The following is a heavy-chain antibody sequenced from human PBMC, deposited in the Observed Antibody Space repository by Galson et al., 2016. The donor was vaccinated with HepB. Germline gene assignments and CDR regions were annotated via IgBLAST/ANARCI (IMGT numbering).Heavy chain of an antibody. V-gene: IGHV6-1*01. D-gene: IGHD6-13*01. CDR2: TYYRSKWYN. CDR1: GDSVSSDSAA. J-gene: IGHJ4*02. Sequence: CAISGDSVSSDSAAWNWIRQSPSRGLEWLGRTYYRSKWYNDYAVSVKSRITINPDTSKNQFSLQLNSVTPEDAAVYYRARESQQLYYFDYWAQGTLVTVSS. CDR3: ARESQQLYYFDY.